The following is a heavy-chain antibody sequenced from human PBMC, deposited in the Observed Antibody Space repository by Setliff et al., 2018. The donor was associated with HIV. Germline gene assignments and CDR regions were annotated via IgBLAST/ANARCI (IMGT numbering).Heavy chain of an antibody. D-gene: IGHD6-25*01. V-gene: IGHV4-34*01. J-gene: IGHJ4*02. CDR1: GETFNDYF. CDR3: ARGGAAVLPLDH. Sequence: PSETLSLTCAVYGETFNDYFWTWIRQSPGKGLEWIGELNHTGSTSYSPSLESRVTISIDRSKNQVSLRLTSVTAADTAVYYCARGGAAVLPLDHWGQGSLVTVSS. CDR2: LNHTGST.